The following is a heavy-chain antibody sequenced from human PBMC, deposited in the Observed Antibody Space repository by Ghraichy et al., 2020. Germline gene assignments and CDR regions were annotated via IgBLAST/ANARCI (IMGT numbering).Heavy chain of an antibody. CDR1: GFTFSSYS. CDR2: ISSSSSYI. CDR3: ARDLDYSNYLLNPFDY. Sequence: GGSLRLSCAASGFTFSSYSMNWVRQAPGKGLEWVSSISSSSSYIYYADSVKGRFTISRDNAKNSLYLQMNSLRAEDTAVYYCARDLDYSNYLLNPFDYWGQGTLVTVSS. J-gene: IGHJ4*02. V-gene: IGHV3-21*01. D-gene: IGHD4-11*01.